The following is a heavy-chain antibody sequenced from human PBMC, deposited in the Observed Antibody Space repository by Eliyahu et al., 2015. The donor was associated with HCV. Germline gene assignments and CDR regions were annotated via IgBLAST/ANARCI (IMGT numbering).Heavy chain of an antibody. D-gene: IGHD6-25*01. CDR2: IYYTGST. J-gene: IGHJ4*02. V-gene: IGHV4-59*12. CDR1: GASXSSYY. Sequence: QVQLQESGPGLVKPSETLSLTXSVSGASXSSYYYSWIRQPPGKGLEWIGYIYYTGSTNYHPSLKSRVTISLDTSRNQFSLKLTSVTAADTAVYYCATEDYTSGRFDYWGQGTLVTVSS. CDR3: ATEDYTSGRFDY.